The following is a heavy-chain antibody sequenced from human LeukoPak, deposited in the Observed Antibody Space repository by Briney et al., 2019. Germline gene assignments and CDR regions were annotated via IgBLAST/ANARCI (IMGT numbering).Heavy chain of an antibody. V-gene: IGHV4-39*01. CDR1: GGSLNISDYY. D-gene: IGHD1-26*01. Sequence: SETLSLTCTVSGGSLNISDYYWGWIRQPPGKGLEWIGSMHYSGSTYYNPSLKSRVTISVDTSKNQFSLKVSSVTAAATAVYYCARRGTIDSGRPWNWGQGTLVTVSS. CDR3: ARRGTIDSGRPWN. CDR2: MHYSGST. J-gene: IGHJ4*02.